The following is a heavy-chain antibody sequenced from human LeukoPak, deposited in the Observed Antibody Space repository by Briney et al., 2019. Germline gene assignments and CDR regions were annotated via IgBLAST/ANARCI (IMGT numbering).Heavy chain of an antibody. CDR3: ARDQVAAAGTYDY. D-gene: IGHD6-13*01. CDR1: GDSVSSNSAA. V-gene: IGHV6-1*01. J-gene: IGHJ4*02. Sequence: SQTLSLTCAISGDSVSSNSAAWHWLRQSPSRGLEWLGRTYYRSKWYNDYAVSVKSRIAINPDTSKNQFSLQLNSVTPEDTAVYYCARDQVAAAGTYDYWGQGTLVTVSS. CDR2: TYYRSKWYN.